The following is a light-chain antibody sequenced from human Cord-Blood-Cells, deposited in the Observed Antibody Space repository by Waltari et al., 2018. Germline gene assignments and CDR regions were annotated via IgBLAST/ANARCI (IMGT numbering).Light chain of an antibody. CDR1: SSDVGGYNY. Sequence: QSALTQPPSASGSPGQSVTISCTGTSSDVGGYNYVSWYQQHPGKATKLMIYEVSKRPSGVPDRFSGAKAGDTASLTVSGLQAEEEADYYCSSYAGSNKRVFGGGTKLTVL. V-gene: IGLV2-8*01. CDR3: SSYAGSNKRV. J-gene: IGLJ3*02. CDR2: EVS.